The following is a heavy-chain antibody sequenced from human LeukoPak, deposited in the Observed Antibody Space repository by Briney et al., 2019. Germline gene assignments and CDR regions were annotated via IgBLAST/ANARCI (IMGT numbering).Heavy chain of an antibody. CDR3: ARGRPHGNDY. CDR1: GLTISDSW. Sequence: GGSLRLSCAASGLTISDSWIHWVRQAPGKGLVWVSRIASDGSSTTYADSVKGRFSISRDNAKNTLYLQMNSLRVEDTAVYYCARGRPHGNDYWGQGTLVTVSS. D-gene: IGHD4-23*01. V-gene: IGHV3-74*01. J-gene: IGHJ4*02. CDR2: IASDGSST.